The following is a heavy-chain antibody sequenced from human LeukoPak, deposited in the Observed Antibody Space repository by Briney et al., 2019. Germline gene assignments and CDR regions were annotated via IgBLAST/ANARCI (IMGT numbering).Heavy chain of an antibody. Sequence: PGGSLRLSCAASGFTFSSYWMSWVRQAPGKGLEWVANIKPDGSEKYYVDSVKGRFTISRDNAKNTVYVHMNSLRDEDTAVYYCARGGRYAYFLDYWGQGTLVTVSS. CDR2: IKPDGSEK. V-gene: IGHV3-7*01. D-gene: IGHD3-16*01. J-gene: IGHJ4*02. CDR3: ARGGRYAYFLDY. CDR1: GFTFSSYW.